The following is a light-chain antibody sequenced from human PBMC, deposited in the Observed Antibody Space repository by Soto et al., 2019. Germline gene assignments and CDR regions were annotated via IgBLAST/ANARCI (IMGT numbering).Light chain of an antibody. Sequence: EIVLTQSPGALSFSPGERATLSCGASQSVSSSYLALYKQKPGQAPRLLIYGASTRDTGIPDRFSGSGSGKDFTLTISRLEPEDFAVYYCQKYDSYPRPFGQGTKVEIK. CDR3: QKYDSYPRP. CDR1: QSVSSSY. J-gene: IGKJ1*01. CDR2: GAS. V-gene: IGKV3-20*01.